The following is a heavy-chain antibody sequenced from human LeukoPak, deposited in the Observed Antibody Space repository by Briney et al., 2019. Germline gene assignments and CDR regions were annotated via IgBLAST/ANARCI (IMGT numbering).Heavy chain of an antibody. Sequence: GGSLRLSCAASGSIFSTCAINWVRQAPGKGLGWVSAISGSGSKTFYSDSVKGRFTISRDNPKNTLYLQMNSLRPEDTAVYYCVKEPRGYSFSFDIWGQGTMVTVSS. CDR3: VKEPRGYSFSFDI. J-gene: IGHJ3*02. V-gene: IGHV3-23*01. CDR2: ISGSGSKT. D-gene: IGHD5-18*01. CDR1: GSIFSTCA.